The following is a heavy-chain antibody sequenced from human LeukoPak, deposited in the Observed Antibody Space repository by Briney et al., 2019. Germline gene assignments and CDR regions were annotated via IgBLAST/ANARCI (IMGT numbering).Heavy chain of an antibody. CDR3: AREGLDLWSGYLQD. D-gene: IGHD3-3*01. J-gene: IGHJ4*02. CDR2: INTNGNI. Sequence: SETLSLTCNVSGGSISSYYWSWIRQPAGRGLEWIGRINTNGNINYNPSLKSRVTMSVDTSKNQFSLKMTSLTAPDTAVYYCAREGLDLWSGYLQDWGRGTPVTVSS. CDR1: GGSISSYY. V-gene: IGHV4-4*07.